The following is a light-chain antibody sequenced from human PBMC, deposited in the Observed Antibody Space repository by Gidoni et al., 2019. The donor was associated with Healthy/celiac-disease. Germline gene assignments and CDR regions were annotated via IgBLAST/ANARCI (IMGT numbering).Light chain of an antibody. Sequence: EIVLTQSPGTLSLSPGERAPLSSRASQSVSSSYLAWYQQKPGQAPRLLIYGASSRATGIPDRFSGSGSGTDFTLTISRLEPEDFAVYYCQQYGSSPPYTFGQGTKLEIK. CDR3: QQYGSSPPYT. CDR2: GAS. CDR1: QSVSSSY. V-gene: IGKV3-20*01. J-gene: IGKJ2*01.